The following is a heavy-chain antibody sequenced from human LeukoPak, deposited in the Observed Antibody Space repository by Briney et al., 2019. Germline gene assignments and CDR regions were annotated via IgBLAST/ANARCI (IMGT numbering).Heavy chain of an antibody. CDR1: GFTVSSH. D-gene: IGHD1-1*01. V-gene: IGHV3-66*02. J-gene: IGHJ4*02. Sequence: GGSLRLSCAASGFTVSSHMTWVRQAPGRGLEWVSVIYRDGKTYYADSVKGRFTISRDNSKNTLYLQMNSLKTEDTAVYYCAREDTGDLAFDYWGQGTLVTVSS. CDR3: AREDTGDLAFDY. CDR2: IYRDGKT.